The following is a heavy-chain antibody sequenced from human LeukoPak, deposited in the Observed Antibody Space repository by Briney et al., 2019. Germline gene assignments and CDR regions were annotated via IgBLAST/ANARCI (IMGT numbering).Heavy chain of an antibody. CDR3: ARRYSTSSVEDFDY. J-gene: IGHJ4*02. V-gene: IGHV3-11*06. Sequence: DSVKGRFTISRDNAKNSLYLQMNSLRAEDTAVYYCARRYSTSSVEDFDYWGQGTLVTVSS. D-gene: IGHD6-6*01.